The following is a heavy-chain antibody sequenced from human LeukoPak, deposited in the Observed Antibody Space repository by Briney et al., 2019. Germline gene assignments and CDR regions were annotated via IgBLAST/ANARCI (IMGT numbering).Heavy chain of an antibody. CDR3: ATNYYDSSVYYN. V-gene: IGHV4-38-2*02. CDR1: GYSISSGYY. J-gene: IGHJ4*02. CDR2: INHSGST. D-gene: IGHD3-22*01. Sequence: SETLSLTCTVSGYSISSGYYWGCIRQHPGKGLEWIGEINHSGSTNYNPSLKSRVTISVDTSKDQFSLKLSSVTATDTAVYYCATNYYDSSVYYNWGQGTLVTVSS.